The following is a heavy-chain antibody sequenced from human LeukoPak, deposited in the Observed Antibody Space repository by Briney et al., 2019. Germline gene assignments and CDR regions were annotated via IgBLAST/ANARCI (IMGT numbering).Heavy chain of an antibody. CDR3: ARVYGGNSQYYFDY. Sequence: PGGSLRLSCAASGFTFSSYSMNWVRQAPGKGLEWVSSISSSSSYIYCADSVKGRFTISRDNAKNSLYLQMNSLRAEDTAVYYCARVYGGNSQYYFDYWGQGTLVTVSS. CDR2: ISSSSSYI. J-gene: IGHJ4*02. V-gene: IGHV3-21*01. D-gene: IGHD4-23*01. CDR1: GFTFSSYS.